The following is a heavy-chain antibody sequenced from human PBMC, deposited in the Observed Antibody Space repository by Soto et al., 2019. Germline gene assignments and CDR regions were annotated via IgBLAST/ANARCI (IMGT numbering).Heavy chain of an antibody. D-gene: IGHD1-26*01. J-gene: IGHJ4*02. CDR3: VKVRLGTYYSFDS. V-gene: IGHV3-64D*06. Sequence: PGGSLRLSCSASGFTFSTYTMHWVRQAPGKGLEYVSSIISNGGKTYYADSVKGRFSISRDNSKNTVYLQMSSLRAEDTAVYYCVKVRLGTYYSFDSWGQGTLVTVS. CDR1: GFTFSTYT. CDR2: IISNGGKT.